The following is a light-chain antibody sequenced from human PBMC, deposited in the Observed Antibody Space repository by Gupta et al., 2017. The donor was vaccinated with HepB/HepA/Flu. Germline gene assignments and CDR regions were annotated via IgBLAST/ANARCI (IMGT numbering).Light chain of an antibody. CDR1: QSVSSN. J-gene: IGKJ2*04. V-gene: IGKV3-15*01. CDR3: QQYNNWRS. Sequence: EIVMTQSPATLSVSPGERATLSCRASQSVSSNLAWYQQKPGQAPRLLIYGASTRATGIPARFSGSGSGTEFTLTISSLQSEHFAVYYCQQYNNWRSFGQGTKLEIK. CDR2: GAS.